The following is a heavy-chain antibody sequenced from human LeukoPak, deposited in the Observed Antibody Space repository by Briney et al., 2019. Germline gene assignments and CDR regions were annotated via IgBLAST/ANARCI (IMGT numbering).Heavy chain of an antibody. CDR3: ARGRVSCDYGSVWFDP. V-gene: IGHV4-4*07. Sequence: SETLSLTCTVSGGSISSYCWSWIRQPAGKGLEWIGRIYTSGSTNYNPSLKSRVTISVDKSKNQFSLKLSSVTAADTAVYYCARGRVSCDYGSVWFDPWGQGTLVTVSS. CDR2: IYTSGST. D-gene: IGHD3-10*01. CDR1: GGSISSYC. J-gene: IGHJ5*02.